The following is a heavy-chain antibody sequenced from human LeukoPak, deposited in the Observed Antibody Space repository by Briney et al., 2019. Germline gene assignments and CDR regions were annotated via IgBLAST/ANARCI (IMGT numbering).Heavy chain of an antibody. V-gene: IGHV4-30-2*01. CDR2: TYASGTT. CDR1: GGSISSGGYY. J-gene: IGHJ4*02. Sequence: SETLSLTCTVSGGSISSGGYYWTWIRQPPGKGLELIGFTYASGTTYYNPSLKGRVTISVDTSTSQFSLKLTSVTAADTAVYYCAGQGDYRYPFDSWGQGTLVTVSS. CDR3: AGQGDYRYPFDS. D-gene: IGHD3-16*02.